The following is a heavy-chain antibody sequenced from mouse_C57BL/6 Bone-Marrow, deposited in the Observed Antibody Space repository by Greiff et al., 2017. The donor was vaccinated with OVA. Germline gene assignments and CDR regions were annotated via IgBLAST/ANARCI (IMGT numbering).Heavy chain of an antibody. CDR3: ARVLRSYYDAMDY. CDR2: ISDGGSYT. Sequence: EVKVVESGGGLVKPGGSLKLSCAASGFTFSSYAMSWVRQTPEKRLEWVATISDGGSYTYYPDNVKGRFTISRDNAKNNLYLQMSHLKSEDTAIYYGARVLRSYYDAMDYWGQGTSVTVSS. V-gene: IGHV5-4*03. CDR1: GFTFSSYA. D-gene: IGHD1-1*01. J-gene: IGHJ4*01.